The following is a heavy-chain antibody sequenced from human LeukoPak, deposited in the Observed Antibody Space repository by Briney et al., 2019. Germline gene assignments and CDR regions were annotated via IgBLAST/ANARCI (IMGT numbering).Heavy chain of an antibody. CDR3: AKDGSGSYPGAFDI. V-gene: IGHV3-23*01. D-gene: IGHD1-26*01. CDR2: FSGSGDRT. CDR1: GFTFSTNA. Sequence: PGGSLRLSCAASGFTFSTNAMSWVRQAPGKGLEWVSTFSGSGDRTYYADSVQGRFTISRDNSKNTLYLQMNSLRAEDTAIYYCAKDGSGSYPGAFDIWGQGTMVTVSS. J-gene: IGHJ3*02.